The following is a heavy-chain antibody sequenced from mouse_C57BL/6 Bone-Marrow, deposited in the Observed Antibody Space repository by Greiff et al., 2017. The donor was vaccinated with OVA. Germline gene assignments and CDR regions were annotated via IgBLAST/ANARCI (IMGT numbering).Heavy chain of an antibody. CDR3: ARSVRYYGSSYWFAY. Sequence: QVQLQQSGAELARPGASVKLSCKASGYTFTSYGISWVKQRTGQGLEWIGEIYPRSGNTYYNEKFKGKATLTADKSSSTAYIVLGSLTSEDSAVYFCARSVRYYGSSYWFAYWGQGTLVTVSA. V-gene: IGHV1-81*01. CDR2: IYPRSGNT. D-gene: IGHD1-1*01. J-gene: IGHJ3*01. CDR1: GYTFTSYG.